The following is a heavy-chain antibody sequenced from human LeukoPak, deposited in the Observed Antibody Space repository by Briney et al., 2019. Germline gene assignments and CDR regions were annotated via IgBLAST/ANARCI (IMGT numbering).Heavy chain of an antibody. CDR3: ARAINSIQLWFTLPWD. D-gene: IGHD5-18*01. CDR1: GFTSSSYA. V-gene: IGHV3-30-3*01. CDR2: ISYDGSNK. Sequence: GGSLRLSCAASGFTSSSYAMHWVRQAPGKGLEWVAVISYDGSNKYYADSVKGRFTISRDNSKNTLYLQMNSLRAEDTAVYYCARAINSIQLWFTLPWDWGQGTLVTVSS. J-gene: IGHJ4*02.